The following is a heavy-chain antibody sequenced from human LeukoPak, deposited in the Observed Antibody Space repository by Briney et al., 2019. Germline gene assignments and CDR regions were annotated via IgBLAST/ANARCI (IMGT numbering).Heavy chain of an antibody. CDR2: IYHSGST. CDR3: ARGYYDILTGSTPQWYDAFDI. V-gene: IGHV4-38-2*02. D-gene: IGHD3-9*01. Sequence: SETLSLTCTVSGYSISSGYYWGWIRQPPGKGLEWIGSIYHSGSTNYNPSLKSRVTISVDTSKNQFSLKLSSVTAADTAVYYCARGYYDILTGSTPQWYDAFDIWGQGTMVTVSS. J-gene: IGHJ3*02. CDR1: GYSISSGYY.